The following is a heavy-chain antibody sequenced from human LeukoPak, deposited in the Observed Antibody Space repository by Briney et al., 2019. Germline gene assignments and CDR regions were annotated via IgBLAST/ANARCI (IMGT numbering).Heavy chain of an antibody. V-gene: IGHV3-74*01. J-gene: IGHJ4*02. CDR2: LSSDGTTT. Sequence: PGGSLRLSCAASGFTFSTYWMHWVRQAPGKGLVWVARLSSDGTTTTYAESVKGRFVISRDNVRNTLYLQMHSLRVEDTAVYYCARVRYGDYTGWGQGTLVTVFS. CDR1: GFTFSTYW. D-gene: IGHD3-3*01. CDR3: ARVRYGDYTG.